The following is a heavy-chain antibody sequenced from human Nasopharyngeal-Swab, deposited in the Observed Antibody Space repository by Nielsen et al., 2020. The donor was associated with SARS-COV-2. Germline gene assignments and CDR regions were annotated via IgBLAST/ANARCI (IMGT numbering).Heavy chain of an antibody. V-gene: IGHV3-23*01. D-gene: IGHD6-19*01. CDR3: ARDSSPDYYYYYMDV. CDR2: ISGSGGST. Sequence: GESLKISCAASGFTFSSYAMSWVRQAPGKGLEWVSAISGSGGSTYYADSVKGRFTISRDNSKNTLYLQMNSLRSEDTAVYYCARDSSPDYYYYYMDVWGKGTTVTVSS. J-gene: IGHJ6*03. CDR1: GFTFSSYA.